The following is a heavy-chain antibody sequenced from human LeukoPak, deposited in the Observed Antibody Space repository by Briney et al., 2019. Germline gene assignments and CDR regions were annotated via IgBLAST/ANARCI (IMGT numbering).Heavy chain of an antibody. J-gene: IGHJ4*02. CDR1: GAFISRGYW. Sequence: PSETLSLTRAVSGAFISRGYWWSWVRQPPGKGLEWIGEIVHSGSTNYDPSLKSRVIISVDKSKNHLSLRLSSVTAADTAVYYCARAGDYTLDYWGQGTLVTVSS. CDR3: ARAGDYTLDY. V-gene: IGHV4-4*02. D-gene: IGHD3-3*01. CDR2: IVHSGST.